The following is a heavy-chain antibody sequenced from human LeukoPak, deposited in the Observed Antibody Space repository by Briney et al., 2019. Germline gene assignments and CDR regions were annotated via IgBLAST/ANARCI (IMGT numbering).Heavy chain of an antibody. J-gene: IGHJ3*02. CDR3: ARAPTYYYDSRQDAFDI. D-gene: IGHD3-22*01. CDR2: IYYSGST. Sequence: SETLSLTCTVSGGSISSYYWSWIRQPPGKGLEWIGYIYYSGSTNYNPSLKSRVTISVDTSKNQFSLKLSSVTAADTAVYYCARAPTYYYDSRQDAFDIWGQGTMVTVSS. V-gene: IGHV4-59*01. CDR1: GGSISSYY.